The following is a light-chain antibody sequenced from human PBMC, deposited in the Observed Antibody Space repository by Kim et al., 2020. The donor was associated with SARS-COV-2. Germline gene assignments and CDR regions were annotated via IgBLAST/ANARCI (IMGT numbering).Light chain of an antibody. V-gene: IGLV3-1*01. Sequence: VSPGQTASITCSGDKLGDKYACWYQQKPGQSPVLVIYQDSKRPSGIPERFYGSNSGNTATLTISGTQAMEEADYYCQAWDSSTAVFGGGTQLTVL. CDR3: QAWDSSTAV. J-gene: IGLJ2*01. CDR1: KLGDKY. CDR2: QDS.